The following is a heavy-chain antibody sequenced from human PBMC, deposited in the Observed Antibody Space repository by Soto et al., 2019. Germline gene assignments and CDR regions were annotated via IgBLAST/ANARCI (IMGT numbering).Heavy chain of an antibody. J-gene: IGHJ6*02. CDR3: ARDGDEGWYCISTSCPSRGMDV. Sequence: QVQLVESGGGVVQPGRSLRLSCAASGFTFSSYAMHWVRQAPGKGLEWVAVISYDGSNKYYADSVKGRFTISRDNSKKTLYLQMNSLRAEDTAVYYCARDGDEGWYCISTSCPSRGMDVWGQGTTVTVSS. CDR2: ISYDGSNK. CDR1: GFTFSSYA. V-gene: IGHV3-30-3*01. D-gene: IGHD2-2*01.